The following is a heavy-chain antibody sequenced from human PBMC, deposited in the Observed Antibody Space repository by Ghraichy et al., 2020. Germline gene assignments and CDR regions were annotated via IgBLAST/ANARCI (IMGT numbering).Heavy chain of an antibody. Sequence: GGSLRLSCAASGFTFSTYAMSWVRQAPGKGLEWVSSTSYNGATTYYADSLQGRFTTSRDNSRNTLYLQMNSLRVEDTAVYYCARVASESHTDYWGQGTLVTVSS. J-gene: IGHJ4*02. CDR2: TSYNGATT. D-gene: IGHD6-19*01. V-gene: IGHV3-23*01. CDR1: GFTFSTYA. CDR3: ARVASESHTDY.